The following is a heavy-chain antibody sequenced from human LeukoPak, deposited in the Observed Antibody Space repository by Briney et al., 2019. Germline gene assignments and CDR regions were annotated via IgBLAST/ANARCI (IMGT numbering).Heavy chain of an antibody. CDR1: GGTFSSYA. D-gene: IGHD3-3*01. CDR2: IIPIFGTA. CDR3: ARAHDFWSATKGYYFDY. Sequence: SVKVSCKASGGTFSSYAISWVRQAPGQGLEWMGGIIPIFGTANYAQKFQGRVTITADESTSTAYMELSSLRSEDTAVYHCARAHDFWSATKGYYFDYWGQGTLVTVSS. J-gene: IGHJ4*02. V-gene: IGHV1-69*01.